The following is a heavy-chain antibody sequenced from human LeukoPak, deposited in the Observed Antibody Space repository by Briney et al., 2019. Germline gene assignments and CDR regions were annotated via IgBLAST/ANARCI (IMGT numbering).Heavy chain of an antibody. J-gene: IGHJ4*02. CDR1: GGSISSYY. V-gene: IGHV4-59*01. D-gene: IGHD3-10*01. Sequence: SETLSLTCTVSGGSISSYYWSWIRQPPGKGLEWIGYIYYSGSTNYNPSLKSRVTISVDTSKSQFSLKLSSATAADTAVYYCARGGRFPDYWGQGTLVTVSS. CDR2: IYYSGST. CDR3: ARGGRFPDY.